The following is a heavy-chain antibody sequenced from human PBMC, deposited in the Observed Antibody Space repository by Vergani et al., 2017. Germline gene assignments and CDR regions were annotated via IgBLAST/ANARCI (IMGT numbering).Heavy chain of an antibody. J-gene: IGHJ4*02. D-gene: IGHD4-11*01. CDR2: IYYSGST. Sequence: QVQLQESGPGLVKPSETLSLTCTVSGGSISSYYCSWIRQPPGKGLEWIGYIYYSGSTNYNPSLKSRVTISVDTSKNQFSLKLSSVTAADTAVYYCARLDSNGFDYWGQGTLVTVSS. CDR1: GGSISSYY. V-gene: IGHV4-59*08. CDR3: ARLDSNGFDY.